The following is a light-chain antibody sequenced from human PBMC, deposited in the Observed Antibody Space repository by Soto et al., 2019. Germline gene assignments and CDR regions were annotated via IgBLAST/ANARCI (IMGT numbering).Light chain of an antibody. V-gene: IGKV1-5*01. CDR2: DAS. CDR3: QHYDSSSPWT. Sequence: DIQMTQSPSTLSASIGDRVTITCRASQSISYFLAWYQQKPGKAPNLLIYDASSLESGAPSRFSGSGSETQFTLTIYSLQPDDFATYYCQHYDSSSPWTFGQGTKV. CDR1: QSISYF. J-gene: IGKJ1*01.